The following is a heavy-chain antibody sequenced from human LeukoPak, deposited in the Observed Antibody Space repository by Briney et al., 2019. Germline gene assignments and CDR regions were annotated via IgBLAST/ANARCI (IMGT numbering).Heavy chain of an antibody. CDR2: ISSSSLYI. CDR3: AREGDGYNSPIDY. V-gene: IGHV3-21*01. D-gene: IGHD5-24*01. J-gene: IGHJ4*02. Sequence: GSLRLSCAASGFTLSTYSLNWVRQAPGKGLEWVSSISSSSLYIYYADSVKGRFTISRDNAKNSLLLQMNSLRAEDTAVYYCAREGDGYNSPIDYWGQGTLVTVSS. CDR1: GFTLSTYS.